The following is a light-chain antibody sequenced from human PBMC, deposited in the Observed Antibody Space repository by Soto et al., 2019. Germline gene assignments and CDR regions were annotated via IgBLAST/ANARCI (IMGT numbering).Light chain of an antibody. J-gene: IGKJ4*01. Sequence: EVVLTQSPGTLSLSPGERATLSCRASQSVRSSYFAWYQQKPGQAPRLLIYAVSNRATGIPDRFSGSGSGTDFTLTISRLEPEDLAVYYCQQYDSSHLTFGGGTKVEI. CDR3: QQYDSSHLT. CDR1: QSVRSSY. CDR2: AVS. V-gene: IGKV3-20*01.